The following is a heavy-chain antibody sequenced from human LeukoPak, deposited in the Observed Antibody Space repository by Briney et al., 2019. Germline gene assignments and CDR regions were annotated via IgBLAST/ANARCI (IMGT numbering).Heavy chain of an antibody. CDR3: TTKVIRGNSGDDYDD. CDR2: ISSDRNDK. D-gene: IGHD5-12*01. J-gene: IGHJ4*02. CDR1: GVTFSSYG. V-gene: IGHV3-30*03. Sequence: GGSLRLSCAASGVTFSSYGMHWVRQAPGKGLEWVALISSDRNDKLYGASVKGRFTISSDDSKRKLYLQMNSLRAEDTAVYYCTTKVIRGNSGDDYDDWGQGTLVTVSS.